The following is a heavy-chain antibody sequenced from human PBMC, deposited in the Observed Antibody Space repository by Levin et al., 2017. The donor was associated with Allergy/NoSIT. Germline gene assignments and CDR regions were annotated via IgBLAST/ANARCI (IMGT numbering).Heavy chain of an antibody. D-gene: IGHD1-1*01. CDR2: ITGGGFNT. CDR3: AKKQSGTSGFSFDV. V-gene: IGHV3-23*01. J-gene: IGHJ3*01. Sequence: SCAASGFTFSDYAMTWVRQAPGKGLEWVSVITGGGFNTYYGDSVKGRFTVSRDNSKNKLYLELNSLRAEDTAVYYCAKKQSGTSGFSFDVWGQGTMVTVSS. CDR1: GFTFSDYA.